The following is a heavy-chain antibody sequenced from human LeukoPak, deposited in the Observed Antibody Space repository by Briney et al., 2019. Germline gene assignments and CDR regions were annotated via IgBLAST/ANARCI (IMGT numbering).Heavy chain of an antibody. Sequence: PAGGSLRLSCAASGFTFSTYWMSWVRQAPGKGLEWVANIKQDGSVKYYVDSVKGRFTISRDNAKNSLFLQMNSLRAEDTAVYYCARVRCSSNSCFPDYWGQGTLVTVSS. D-gene: IGHD2-2*01. CDR1: GFTFSTYW. V-gene: IGHV3-7*01. CDR2: IKQDGSVK. J-gene: IGHJ4*02. CDR3: ARVRCSSNSCFPDY.